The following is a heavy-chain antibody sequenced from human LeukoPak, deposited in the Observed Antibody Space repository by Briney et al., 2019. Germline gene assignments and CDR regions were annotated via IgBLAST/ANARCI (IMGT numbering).Heavy chain of an antibody. J-gene: IGHJ4*01. Sequence: SQTLSLTCNVSSASINTADYYWTWIRQPPGKGLEWIGYISYSGTPYYNPSLNSRVTISLDTSKNQFSLKLNSVTAADTAMYYCARDRYGDFEDYWGHGTLVTVSS. D-gene: IGHD4-17*01. V-gene: IGHV4-30-4*08. CDR1: SASINTADYY. CDR3: ARDRYGDFEDY. CDR2: ISYSGTP.